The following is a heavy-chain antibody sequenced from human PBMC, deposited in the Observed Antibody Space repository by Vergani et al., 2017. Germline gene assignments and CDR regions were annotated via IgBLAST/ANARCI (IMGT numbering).Heavy chain of an antibody. J-gene: IGHJ4*02. D-gene: IGHD2-2*02. Sequence: VQLVESGGGLVQPGTSLRLSCVVSGFALNRHAMYWVRQAPGKGLEWVVGISFDGTNEYYPDLVKGRFTISRDIAKNTLYLQVRSLSLEDTGVYHCVRDRGLCAGGRCYTEAWDYWGQGTPVTVSS. CDR2: ISFDGTNE. V-gene: IGHV3-30-3*01. CDR1: GFALNRHA. CDR3: VRDRGLCAGGRCYTEAWDY.